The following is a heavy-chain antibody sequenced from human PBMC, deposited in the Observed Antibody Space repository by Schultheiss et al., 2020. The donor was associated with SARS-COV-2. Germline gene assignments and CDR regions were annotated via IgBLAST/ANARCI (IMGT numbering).Heavy chain of an antibody. CDR1: GGSFSGYY. V-gene: IGHV4-34*01. CDR3: ARTVYGDYFDY. J-gene: IGHJ4*02. D-gene: IGHD4-17*01. Sequence: SETLSLTCAVYGGSFSGYYWSWIRQPPGKGLEWIGEINHSGSTNYNPSLKSRVIISVDTSKNQFSLKLSSVTAADTAVYYCARTVYGDYFDYWGQGTLVTVSS. CDR2: INHSGST.